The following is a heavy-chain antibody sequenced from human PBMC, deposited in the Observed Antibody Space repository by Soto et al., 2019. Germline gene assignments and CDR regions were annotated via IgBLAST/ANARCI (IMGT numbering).Heavy chain of an antibody. CDR1: GFTFSNAW. V-gene: IGHV3-15*07. CDR2: IKSKTDGGTI. J-gene: IGHJ6*02. D-gene: IGHD3-16*02. Sequence: LRLSCAASGFTFSNAWMNWVRQAPGKGLEWVGRIKSKTDGGTIDYAAPIKGRFTISRDDSKTTLYLQMNSLKTEDTAVYYCTTQLSSYRNYLFYYYGMDVWGQGTTVTVSS. CDR3: TTQLSSYRNYLFYYYGMDV.